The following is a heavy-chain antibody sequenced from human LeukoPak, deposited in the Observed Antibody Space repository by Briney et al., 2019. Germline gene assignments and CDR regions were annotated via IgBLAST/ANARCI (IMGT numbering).Heavy chain of an antibody. CDR3: ARAGYYDSSSELRVDY. V-gene: IGHV1-69*06. CDR2: IIPIFGTA. J-gene: IGHJ4*02. CDR1: GGTFSSYA. Sequence: SVKVSCKASGGTFSSYAIGWVRQAPGQGLEWMGRIIPIFGTANYAQKFQGRVTITADKSTSTAYMELSSLRSEDTAVYYCARAGYYDSSSELRVDYWGQGTLVTVSS. D-gene: IGHD3-22*01.